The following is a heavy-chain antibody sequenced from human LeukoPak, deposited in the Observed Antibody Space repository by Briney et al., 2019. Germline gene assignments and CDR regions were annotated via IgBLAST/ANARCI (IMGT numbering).Heavy chain of an antibody. V-gene: IGHV3-23*01. CDR3: AKDSPQTSSQIYYFDY. D-gene: IGHD6-13*01. CDR2: ISRSGDYT. J-gene: IGHJ4*02. CDR1: GFNFGGYV. Sequence: GGSLRLSCAASGFNFGGYVMSWVRQAPGKGLEWVSVISRSGDYTKYADSVKGRFTISRDNSKNTLSLQVSGLRAEDTAVYYCAKDSPQTSSQIYYFDYWGQGTLVTVSS.